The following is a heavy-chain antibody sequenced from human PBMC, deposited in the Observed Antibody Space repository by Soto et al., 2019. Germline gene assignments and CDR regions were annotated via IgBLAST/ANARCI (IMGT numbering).Heavy chain of an antibody. J-gene: IGHJ6*03. Sequence: GGSLRLSCAASGFTFSSYGMHWVRQAPGKGLEWVAVISYDGSNKYYADSVKGRFTISRDNSKNTLYLQMNSLRAEDTAVYYCAKDRSHVDIVATTDYYYYYYMDVWGKGTTVTVSS. V-gene: IGHV3-30*18. CDR1: GFTFSSYG. CDR3: AKDRSHVDIVATTDYYYYYYMDV. CDR2: ISYDGSNK. D-gene: IGHD5-12*01.